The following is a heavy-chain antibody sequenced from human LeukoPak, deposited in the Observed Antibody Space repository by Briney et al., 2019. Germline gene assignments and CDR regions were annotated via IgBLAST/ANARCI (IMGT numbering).Heavy chain of an antibody. CDR3: ATGSGSPYFDEAFDI. D-gene: IGHD3-10*01. Sequence: GGPLRFSCAASGFTFSSYEMNWVRQAPGKGLEWVSYISSSGSTIYYADSVKGRFTISRDNAKNSLYLQMNSLRAEDTAVYYCATGSGSPYFDEAFDIWGQGTMVTVSS. CDR2: ISSSGSTI. CDR1: GFTFSSYE. J-gene: IGHJ3*02. V-gene: IGHV3-48*03.